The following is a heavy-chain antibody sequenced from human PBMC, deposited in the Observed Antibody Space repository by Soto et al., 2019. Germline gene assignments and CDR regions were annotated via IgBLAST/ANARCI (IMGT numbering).Heavy chain of an antibody. CDR1: GFTFSSYG. D-gene: IGHD3-22*01. Sequence: GGSLRLSCAASGFTFSSYGMHWVRQAPGKGLEWVAVISYDGSNKYYADSVKGRFTISRDNSKNTLYLQMNSLRADDTAVYYCVKGEYYYDSSGYYPFDYWGQGRMVTVSS. J-gene: IGHJ4*02. V-gene: IGHV3-30*18. CDR2: ISYDGSNK. CDR3: VKGEYYYDSSGYYPFDY.